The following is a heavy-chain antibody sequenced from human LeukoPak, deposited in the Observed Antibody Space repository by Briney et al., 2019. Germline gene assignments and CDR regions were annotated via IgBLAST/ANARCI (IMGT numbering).Heavy chain of an antibody. CDR3: ARVAGWHWFDP. D-gene: IGHD6-19*01. J-gene: IGHJ5*02. V-gene: IGHV3-23*01. CDR2: IRPSGDNT. CDR1: GFTFSSYD. Sequence: GGALRLSCAASGFTFSSYDMTWVRQAPGRGLEWVSSIRPSGDNTYYGDSVKGRFTISRDNSKNMVYLQMNNMRVDDTAVYYCARVAGWHWFDPWGQGTLVTVSS.